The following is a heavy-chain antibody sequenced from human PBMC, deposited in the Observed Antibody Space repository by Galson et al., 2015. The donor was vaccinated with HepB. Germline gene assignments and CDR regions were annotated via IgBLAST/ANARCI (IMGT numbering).Heavy chain of an antibody. J-gene: IGHJ3*01. Sequence: SLRLSCAGSGFRFHYHALHWVRQAPGKGLEFVSGISHNGGATKFADSVRDRFTISRDNSKNTMYLKMNSLRTEDTAAYYCVKEDILTGYSVGSFHFWGRGTMVTVSS. D-gene: IGHD3-9*01. CDR3: VKEDILTGYSVGSFHF. CDR2: ISHNGGAT. CDR1: GFRFHYHA. V-gene: IGHV3-64D*06.